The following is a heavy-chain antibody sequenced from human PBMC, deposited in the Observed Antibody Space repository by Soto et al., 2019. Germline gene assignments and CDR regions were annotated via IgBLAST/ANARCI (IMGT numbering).Heavy chain of an antibody. CDR1: GGSVSSGSYY. D-gene: IGHD1-7*01. V-gene: IGHV4-61*01. J-gene: IGHJ5*02. CDR3: AREGAPNNWNLVYWFDP. Sequence: LSLTCTVSGGSVSSGSYYWSWIRQPPGKGLEWIGYIYYSGSTNYNPSLKSRVTISVDTSKNQFSLKLSSVTAADTAVYYCAREGAPNNWNLVYWFDPWGQGTLVTVSS. CDR2: IYYSGST.